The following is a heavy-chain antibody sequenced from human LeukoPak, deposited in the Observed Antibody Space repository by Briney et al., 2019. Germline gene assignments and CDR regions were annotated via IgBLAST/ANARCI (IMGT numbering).Heavy chain of an antibody. Sequence: PSETLSLTCTVSGGSISSYYWNWIRQPPGKGLEWIGYIYNSGSTNNNPSLKSRVTISVDTSKNQFSLHLSSLTAADTAVYFCARIRSHVPATSPADSWGQGTLVTVSS. D-gene: IGHD2-2*01. V-gene: IGHV4-59*12. J-gene: IGHJ5*01. CDR2: IYNSGST. CDR1: GGSISSYY. CDR3: ARIRSHVPATSPADS.